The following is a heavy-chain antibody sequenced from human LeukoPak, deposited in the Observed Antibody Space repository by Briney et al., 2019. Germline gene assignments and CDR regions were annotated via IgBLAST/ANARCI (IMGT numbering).Heavy chain of an antibody. CDR1: GFTFSNYA. D-gene: IGHD6-19*01. Sequence: GGSLRLSCAASGFTFSNYAMGWVRQAPGKGLEWVSTSGAYGFYADSVKGRFTISRDNSNNLVYLQMNNLRAEDTAEYYCAKRARYNSARATDFDFWGQGTQVTVSS. V-gene: IGHV3-23*01. J-gene: IGHJ4*02. CDR3: AKRARYNSARATDFDF. CDR2: SGAYG.